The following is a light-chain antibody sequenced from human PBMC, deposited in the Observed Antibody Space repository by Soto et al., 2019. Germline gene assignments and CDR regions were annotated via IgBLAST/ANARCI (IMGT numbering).Light chain of an antibody. CDR2: STN. CDR3: VLYMGSGIPPV. J-gene: IGLJ3*02. CDR1: SGSVSTNYY. V-gene: IGLV8-61*01. Sequence: QTVVTQEPSFSVSPGGTVTLTCGLSSGSVSTNYYPSWYQQTPGQGPRTLIYSTNIRSSGVPDRFSGSILGNKAALTITGAQADDESGYFCVLYMGSGIPPVFGGGTKVTVL.